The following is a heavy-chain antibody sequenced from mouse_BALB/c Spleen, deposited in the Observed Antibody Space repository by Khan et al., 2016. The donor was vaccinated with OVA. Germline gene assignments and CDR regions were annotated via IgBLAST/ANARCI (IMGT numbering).Heavy chain of an antibody. D-gene: IGHD1-1*01. CDR2: IWVVGSI. V-gene: IGHV2-9*02. CDR3: ARDSGSSFEYFDV. Sequence: VQLKESGPGLVAPSQSLSITCTVSGFSLTSYGVHWVRKPPGKGLEGRGLIWVVGSINYNSARSSRATTNKDNSKSQVFLKMNILQTDDTAMYSYARDSGSSFEYFDVWGAGTTVTVSS. J-gene: IGHJ1*01. CDR1: GFSLTSYG.